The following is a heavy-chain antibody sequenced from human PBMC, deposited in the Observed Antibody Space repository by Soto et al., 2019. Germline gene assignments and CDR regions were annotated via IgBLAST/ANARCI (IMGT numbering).Heavy chain of an antibody. J-gene: IGHJ5*02. CDR1: GFTFSSYS. V-gene: IGHV3-48*01. D-gene: IGHD6-13*01. Sequence: EVQLVESGGGLVQPGGSLRLSCAASGFTFSSYSMNWVRQAPGKGLEWVSYISSSSSTIYYADSSEGRFTISRDNAKNALYLQMNSLRAEDTAVYYCARHPERIAEIGSFDPWGQGTLVTVSS. CDR3: ARHPERIAEIGSFDP. CDR2: ISSSSSTI.